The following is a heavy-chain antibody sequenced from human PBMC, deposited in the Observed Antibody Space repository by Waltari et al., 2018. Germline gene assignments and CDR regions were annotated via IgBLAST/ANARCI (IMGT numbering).Heavy chain of an antibody. CDR2: IIPIFGTA. J-gene: IGHJ4*02. CDR1: GGTFSSYA. V-gene: IGHV1-69*05. D-gene: IGHD3-22*01. Sequence: QVQLVQSGAEVKKPGSSVKVSCKASGGTFSSYAISWVRQAPGQGLEWMGGIIPIFGTANYAQKFQGRVTITTDESTSTAYMELSSLRSEDTAVYYCAALPDYYDSSGYPNDYWGQGTLVTVSS. CDR3: AALPDYYDSSGYPNDY.